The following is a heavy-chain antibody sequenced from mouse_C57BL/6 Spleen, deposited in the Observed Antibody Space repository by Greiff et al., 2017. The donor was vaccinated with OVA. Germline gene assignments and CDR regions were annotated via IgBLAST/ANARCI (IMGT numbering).Heavy chain of an antibody. J-gene: IGHJ2*01. V-gene: IGHV1-52*01. CDR1: GYTFTSYW. D-gene: IGHD2-4*01. CDR2: IDPSDSET. CDR3: ASYDYDGTPFDY. Sequence: QVQLQQPGAELVRPGSSVKLSCKASGYTFTSYWMHWVKQRPIQGLEWIGNIDPSDSETHYNQKFKDKATLTVDKSSSTAYMQLSSLTSEDSAVYYCASYDYDGTPFDYWGQGTTLTVSS.